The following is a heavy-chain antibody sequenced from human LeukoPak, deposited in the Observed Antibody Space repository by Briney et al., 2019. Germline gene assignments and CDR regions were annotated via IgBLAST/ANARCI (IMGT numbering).Heavy chain of an antibody. D-gene: IGHD3-22*01. CDR2: IWYDGSNK. CDR1: GFTFSSYG. Sequence: GGSLRLSCAASGFTFSSYGMDWVRQAPGKGLEWVAAIWYDGSNKHYADSVKGRFTISRDNSKNTLYLQMNSLRAEDTAVYYCAKEYYYDSSLAFDIWGQGTMVTVSS. V-gene: IGHV3-33*06. J-gene: IGHJ3*02. CDR3: AKEYYYDSSLAFDI.